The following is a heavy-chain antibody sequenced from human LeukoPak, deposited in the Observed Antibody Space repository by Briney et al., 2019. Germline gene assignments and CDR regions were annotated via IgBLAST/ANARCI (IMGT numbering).Heavy chain of an antibody. J-gene: IGHJ4*02. CDR1: GFTFSSFN. V-gene: IGHV3-21*01. D-gene: IGHD2-2*01. CDR3: VRGAPYCSSTSCYGDC. Sequence: PGGSLRLSCAASGFTFSSFNMNWVRQAPGKGLEWVSSISNSGNYMYYADSVKGRFTISRDNAKNSLYLQVNSLRAEDTAVYYCVRGAPYCSSTSCYGDCWGQGTLVTVSS. CDR2: ISNSGNYM.